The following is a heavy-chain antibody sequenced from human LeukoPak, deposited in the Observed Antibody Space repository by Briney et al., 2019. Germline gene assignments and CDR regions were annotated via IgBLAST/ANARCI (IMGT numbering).Heavy chain of an antibody. CDR2: IYSGGGT. CDR3: ARRYCTNDVCPYNWFDP. J-gene: IGHJ5*02. V-gene: IGHV3-66*01. Sequence: GGSLRLSCAASGFTVSTNYMTWVRQAPGKGLEWVSLIYSGGGTNYADSVKGRFTISRDNSKNTLYLQMNSLRVEDTAVYYCARRYCTNDVCPYNWFDPWGQETLVTVSS. CDR1: GFTVSTNY. D-gene: IGHD2-8*01.